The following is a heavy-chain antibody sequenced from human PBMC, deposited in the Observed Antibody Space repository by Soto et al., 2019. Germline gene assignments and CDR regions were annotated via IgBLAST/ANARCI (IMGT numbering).Heavy chain of an antibody. Sequence: QVQLVQSGAEEKKPGASVKVSCKASGYIFSRNDIHWVRQAPGQRLEWMGWRNAGNGNTRYSRECQAGVTVTRDTAASTGYMELSSLRSEDTAVYYCARAAGMVALDYWGQGTLVTVSS. V-gene: IGHV1-3*05. D-gene: IGHD5-18*01. CDR1: GYIFSRND. CDR3: ARAAGMVALDY. J-gene: IGHJ4*02. CDR2: RNAGNGNT.